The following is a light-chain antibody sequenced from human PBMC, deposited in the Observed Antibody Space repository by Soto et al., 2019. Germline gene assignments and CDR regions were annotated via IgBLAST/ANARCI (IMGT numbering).Light chain of an antibody. V-gene: IGLV2-14*01. Sequence: QSVLTQSASVSGSPGQSITISCTGTSSDVGGYNYVSWYQQHPGKAPKLMIYDVSTRPSGVSNRFSGSKSGNTASLTISGLKADDEADYYCSSYTSSSTLIFGRGTKLTVL. J-gene: IGLJ2*01. CDR3: SSYTSSSTLI. CDR2: DVS. CDR1: SSDVGGYNY.